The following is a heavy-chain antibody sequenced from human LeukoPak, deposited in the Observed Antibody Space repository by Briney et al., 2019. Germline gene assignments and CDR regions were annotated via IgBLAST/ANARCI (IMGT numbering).Heavy chain of an antibody. D-gene: IGHD6-19*01. CDR3: ARGGYSSGFTGYRDYYYYMDV. CDR2: ISWDGDST. V-gene: IGHV3-43*01. J-gene: IGHJ6*03. Sequence: GGSLRLSCAASGFTFDDYTMHWVRQDPGKGLEWISLISWDGDSTYYADSVKGRFTISRDNAKNSLYLQMNSLRAEDTAVYYCARGGYSSGFTGYRDYYYYMDVWGKGTTVTVSS. CDR1: GFTFDDYT.